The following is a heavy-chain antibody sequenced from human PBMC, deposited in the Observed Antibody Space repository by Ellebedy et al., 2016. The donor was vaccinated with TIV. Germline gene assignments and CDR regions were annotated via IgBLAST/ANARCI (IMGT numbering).Heavy chain of an antibody. J-gene: IGHJ6*02. CDR2: IIPILGIA. CDR1: GGTLSSYA. Sequence: AASVKVSCKASGGTLSSYAISWVRQAPGQGLEWMGRIIPILGIANYAQKFQGRVTITADKSTSTAYMELSSLRSEDTAVYYCARDPRPGAYYYYGMDVWGQGTTVTVSS. V-gene: IGHV1-69*04. CDR3: ARDPRPGAYYYYGMDV. D-gene: IGHD3-10*01.